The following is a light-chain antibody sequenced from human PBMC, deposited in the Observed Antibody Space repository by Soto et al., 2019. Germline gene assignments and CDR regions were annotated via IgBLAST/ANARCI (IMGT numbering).Light chain of an antibody. J-gene: IGLJ3*02. CDR3: CSYSGRFTFVV. Sequence: QSALTQPASVSGSPGQSITISCSGASSDVGNNDLVSWYQQHPGKAPKLIIYEGSERPSGVSDRFSGSKSGNTASLSISGLHADDEADYYCCSYSGRFTFVVFGGGTKLTVL. V-gene: IGLV2-23*01. CDR2: EGS. CDR1: SSDVGNNDL.